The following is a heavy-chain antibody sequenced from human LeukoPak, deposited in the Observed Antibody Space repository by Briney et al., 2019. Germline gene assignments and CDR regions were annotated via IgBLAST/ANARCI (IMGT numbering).Heavy chain of an antibody. Sequence: ASVKVSCKASGYTFTSYDINWVRQATGQGLEWMGWMSPNSGNTGYAQKFQGRVTMTRNTSISTAYMELSSLRSEDTAVYYCARGRPRKYSYGFISPNRQDSNNFDYWGQGTLVTVSS. J-gene: IGHJ4*02. CDR2: MSPNSGNT. CDR3: ARGRPRKYSYGFISPNRQDSNNFDY. CDR1: GYTFTSYD. D-gene: IGHD5-18*01. V-gene: IGHV1-8*01.